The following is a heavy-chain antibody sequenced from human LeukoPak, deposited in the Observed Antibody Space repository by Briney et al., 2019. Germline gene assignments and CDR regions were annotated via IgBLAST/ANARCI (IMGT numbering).Heavy chain of an antibody. Sequence: GASVKVSCKASGYTFTGYYMHWVRQAPGQGLEWMGWINPNSGGTNYAQKFQGRVTMTGDTSISTAYMELSRLRSDDTAVYYCARSPSSGYPITIDHWGQGTLVTVSS. CDR3: ARSPSSGYPITIDH. D-gene: IGHD3-22*01. V-gene: IGHV1-2*02. CDR1: GYTFTGYY. J-gene: IGHJ4*02. CDR2: INPNSGGT.